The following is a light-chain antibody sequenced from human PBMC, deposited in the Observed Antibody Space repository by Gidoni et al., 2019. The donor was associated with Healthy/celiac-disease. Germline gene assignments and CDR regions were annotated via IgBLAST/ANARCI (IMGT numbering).Light chain of an antibody. CDR3: QQSYSTPRYS. CDR2: DAS. CDR1: QSISSY. Sequence: IQMTQSPSSLSASVGDRVTITCRASQSISSYLNWYQQKPGKAPKLLIYDASSLQSGVPSRFSGSGSGTDFTLTISSLQPEDFATYYCQQSYSTPRYSFGQGTKLEIK. J-gene: IGKJ2*03. V-gene: IGKV1-39*01.